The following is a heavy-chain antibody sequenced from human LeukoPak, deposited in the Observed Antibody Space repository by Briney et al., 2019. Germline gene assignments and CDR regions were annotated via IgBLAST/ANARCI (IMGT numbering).Heavy chain of an antibody. J-gene: IGHJ1*01. Sequence: GESLKISCAASGFTFSSYAMSWVRQAPGKGLEWVSAISGSGGSTYYADSVKGRFTISRDNSKNTLYLQMNSLRAEDTAVYYCAKASQLVQDFQHGGQGTLVTVSS. CDR3: AKASQLVQDFQH. CDR1: GFTFSSYA. V-gene: IGHV3-23*01. D-gene: IGHD6-13*01. CDR2: ISGSGGST.